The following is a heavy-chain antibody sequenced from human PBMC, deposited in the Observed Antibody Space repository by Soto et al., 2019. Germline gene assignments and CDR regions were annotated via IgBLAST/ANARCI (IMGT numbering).Heavy chain of an antibody. CDR3: AREGGGYCSGGSCQVDY. J-gene: IGHJ4*02. CDR2: IYYRGNT. Sequence: QLQLQESGPGLVKPSETLSLTCTVSGGSISSSSYYWGWIRQPPGKGLEWIGSIYYRGNTYYNPSLNSRVALSLDTSKNQFSLKLSSVTAADTAVYYCAREGGGYCSGGSCQVDYWGQGTLVTVSS. V-gene: IGHV4-39*01. D-gene: IGHD2-15*01. CDR1: GGSISSSSYY.